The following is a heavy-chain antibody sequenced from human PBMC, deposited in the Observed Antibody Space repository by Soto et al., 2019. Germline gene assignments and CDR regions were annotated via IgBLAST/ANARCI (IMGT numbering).Heavy chain of an antibody. CDR1: GFTFSSYG. D-gene: IGHD6-13*01. CDR2: IWYDGSNK. J-gene: IGHJ6*02. Sequence: GGSLRLSCAASGFTFSSYGMHWVRQAPGKGLEWVAVIWYDGSNKYYADSVKVRFTISRDNSKNTLYLQMNSLRAEDTAVYYCAREGAAAGTWYYYYYGMDVWGQGTTVTVSS. CDR3: AREGAAAGTWYYYYYGMDV. V-gene: IGHV3-33*01.